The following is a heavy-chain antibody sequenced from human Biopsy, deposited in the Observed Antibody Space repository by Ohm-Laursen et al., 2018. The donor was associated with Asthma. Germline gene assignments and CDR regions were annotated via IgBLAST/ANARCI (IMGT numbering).Heavy chain of an antibody. D-gene: IGHD3-22*01. J-gene: IGHJ4*01. V-gene: IGHV3-9*01. CDR2: ISWNSGNI. Sequence: SLRLSCSASGFTFNDYAMHWVRLAPGRGLEWVSSISWNSGNIDYAVSVKGRFTISRDNAENSLYLQMQSLRPEDTAFYYCAKSADYYDSTDYPDFWGRGTLVTVSS. CDR1: GFTFNDYA. CDR3: AKSADYYDSTDYPDF.